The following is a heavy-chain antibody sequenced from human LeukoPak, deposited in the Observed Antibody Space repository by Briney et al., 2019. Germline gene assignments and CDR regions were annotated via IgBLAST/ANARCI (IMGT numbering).Heavy chain of an antibody. CDR2: INHSGST. J-gene: IGHJ4*02. CDR3: ASYDFWSGYLNY. Sequence: PSETLSLTCAVYGGSFSGYYWSWIRQPPGKGLEWIGEINHSGSTNYNPSLKSRVTISVDTSKNQFSLKLSSVTAADTAVYYCASYDFWSGYLNYWGQGTLVTVSS. CDR1: GGSFSGYY. D-gene: IGHD3-3*01. V-gene: IGHV4-34*01.